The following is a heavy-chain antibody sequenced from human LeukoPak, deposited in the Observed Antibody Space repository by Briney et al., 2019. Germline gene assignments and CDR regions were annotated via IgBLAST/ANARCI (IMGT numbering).Heavy chain of an antibody. CDR2: IYTSGST. CDR3: ARGGSSGIQLWWLMDV. Sequence: SETLSLTCTVSGGSISSYYWSWIRQPAGKGLEWIGRIYTSGSTNYNPSLKSRVTMSVDTSKNQFSLKLSSVTAADTAVYYCARGGSSGIQLWWLMDVWGQGTTVTVSS. CDR1: GGSISSYY. J-gene: IGHJ6*02. V-gene: IGHV4-4*07. D-gene: IGHD5-18*01.